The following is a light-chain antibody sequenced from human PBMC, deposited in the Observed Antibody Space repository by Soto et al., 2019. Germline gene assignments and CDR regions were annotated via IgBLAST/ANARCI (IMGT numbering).Light chain of an antibody. CDR3: SSYTSSSTVV. Sequence: QSALTQPASVFGSPGQSITISCNGTSSDVGGYNYVSWYQQHPGKAPKLMIYDVSNRPSGVSNRFSGSKSGNTASLTISGLQAEDEADYYCSSYTSSSTVVFGGGTKLTVL. V-gene: IGLV2-14*01. CDR1: SSDVGGYNY. J-gene: IGLJ2*01. CDR2: DVS.